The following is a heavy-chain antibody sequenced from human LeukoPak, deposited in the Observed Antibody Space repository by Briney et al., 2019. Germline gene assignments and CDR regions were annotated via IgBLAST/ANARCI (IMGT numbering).Heavy chain of an antibody. CDR3: VRDDANYFDSSCYFLPEK. J-gene: IGHJ4*02. Sequence: PGGSLRLSCAPSGFRFSDYAVHWVRQAPGKGLEWVAVIWYDGSNQHHAPSVKGRFIISRDHSKNPLYLQMNSLRAEDTAVYYCVRDDANYFDSSCYFLPEKWGQGTLVTVSS. V-gene: IGHV3-33*01. CDR1: GFRFSDYA. D-gene: IGHD3-22*01. CDR2: IWYDGSNQ.